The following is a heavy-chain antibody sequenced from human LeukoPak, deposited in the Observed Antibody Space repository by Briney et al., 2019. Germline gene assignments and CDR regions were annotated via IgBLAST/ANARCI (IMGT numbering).Heavy chain of an antibody. J-gene: IGHJ4*02. V-gene: IGHV1-46*01. Sequence: GASVKVSCKASGYTFTSYYMHWVRQAPGQGLEWMGIINPSGGSTSYAQKFQGRVTMTRDTSTSTVYMELSSLRSEDTAVYYCARGRASLTMIVVVSPPYFDYWGQGTLVTVSS. CDR3: ARGRASLTMIVVVSPPYFDY. D-gene: IGHD3-22*01. CDR2: INPSGGST. CDR1: GYTFTSYY.